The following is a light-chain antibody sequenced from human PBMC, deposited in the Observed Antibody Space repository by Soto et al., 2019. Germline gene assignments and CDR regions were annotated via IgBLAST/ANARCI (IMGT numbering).Light chain of an antibody. V-gene: IGKV3-20*01. CDR3: QQYGTSPIT. Sequence: EIELTQSPATLSLSRGERATLSCRASQSVSSSYLAWYQQKPGQAPRLLIYGASSRATGIPDRFSGSGSGTDFTLTISRLEAEDFAVYYCQQYGTSPITFGQGTRLEI. J-gene: IGKJ5*01. CDR1: QSVSSSY. CDR2: GAS.